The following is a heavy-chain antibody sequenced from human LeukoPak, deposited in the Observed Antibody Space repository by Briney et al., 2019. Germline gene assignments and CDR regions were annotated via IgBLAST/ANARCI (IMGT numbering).Heavy chain of an antibody. J-gene: IGHJ4*02. Sequence: SETLSLTCSVSDGSINSYYWNWIRRPPGKGLEWIGYIYYNGNTNYSPSLKSRVTISVDTSKNQFSLKLSSVTAADTAVYYCARGLSAIVYWGQGTLVTVSS. V-gene: IGHV4-59*12. D-gene: IGHD2-15*01. CDR2: IYYNGNT. CDR3: ARGLSAIVY. CDR1: DGSINSYY.